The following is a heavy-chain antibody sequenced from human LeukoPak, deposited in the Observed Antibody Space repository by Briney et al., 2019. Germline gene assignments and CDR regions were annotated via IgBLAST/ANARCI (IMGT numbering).Heavy chain of an antibody. V-gene: IGHV3-23*01. D-gene: IGHD2-21*02. J-gene: IGHJ4*02. CDR3: AKEDLAGSGGGCAGGCYWARPFHY. CDR2: ISGSGANT. CDR1: GFTLSNSA. Sequence: GGSLRLSCAASGFTLSNSAMSWVRQAQGKGLEWVSAISGSGANTFYADSVKGRFTISRDISKNTLYLQMNSLRSEDTAVYYCAKEDLAGSGGGCAGGCYWARPFHYWGQGTLVTVSS.